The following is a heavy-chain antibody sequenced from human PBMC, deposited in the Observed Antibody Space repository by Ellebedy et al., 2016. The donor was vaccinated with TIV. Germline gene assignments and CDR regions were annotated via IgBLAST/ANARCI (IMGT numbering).Heavy chain of an antibody. Sequence: ASVKVSCKASGYTFTSYGINWVRQAPGQGLEWLGWISGYNGNTNYAQKLQGRVSMNTDTSTSTAYMELSSLRSDDTAVYYCARWRHSNYGDPFDYWGQGTLVIVSS. D-gene: IGHD4/OR15-4a*01. V-gene: IGHV1-18*01. CDR3: ARWRHSNYGDPFDY. CDR2: ISGYNGNT. CDR1: GYTFTSYG. J-gene: IGHJ4*02.